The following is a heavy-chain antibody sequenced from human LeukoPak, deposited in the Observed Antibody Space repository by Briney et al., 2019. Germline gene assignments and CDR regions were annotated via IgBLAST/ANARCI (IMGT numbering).Heavy chain of an antibody. V-gene: IGHV4-59*01. J-gene: IGHJ5*02. CDR1: GGSISSYY. CDR3: ARSPPDDNWFDP. Sequence: PSETLSLTCTVSGGSISSYYWSWIRQPPGKGLEWIGYIYYSGSTNYNPSLKSQVTISVDTSKNQFSLKLSSVTAADTAVYYCARSPPDDNWFDPWGQGTLVTVSS. CDR2: IYYSGST.